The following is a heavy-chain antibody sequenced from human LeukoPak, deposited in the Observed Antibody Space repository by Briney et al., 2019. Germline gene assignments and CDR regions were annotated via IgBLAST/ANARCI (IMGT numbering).Heavy chain of an antibody. CDR3: ARDERVRFLEWLSYKGTHFDY. CDR2: ISAYNGNT. CDR1: GYTFTSYG. V-gene: IGHV1-18*01. Sequence: ASVKVSCKASGYTFTSYGISWVRQAPGQGLEWMGWISAYNGNTNYAQKPQGRVTMTTDTSTSTAYMELRSLRSDDTAVYYCARDERVRFLEWLSYKGTHFDYWGQGTLVTVSS. D-gene: IGHD3-3*01. J-gene: IGHJ4*02.